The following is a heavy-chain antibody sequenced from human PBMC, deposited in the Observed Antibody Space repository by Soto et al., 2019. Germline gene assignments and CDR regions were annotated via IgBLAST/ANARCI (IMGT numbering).Heavy chain of an antibody. V-gene: IGHV1-2*02. CDR1: GYTFTGYY. J-gene: IGHJ6*02. CDR3: AREIYDFWSGYYNNPEMDV. Sequence: ASVKVSCKASGYTFTGYYMHWVRQAPGQGLEWMGWINPNSGGTNYAQKFQGRVTMTRDTSISTAYMELSRLRSDDTAVYYCAREIYDFWSGYYNNPEMDVWGQGTTVTVSS. CDR2: INPNSGGT. D-gene: IGHD3-3*01.